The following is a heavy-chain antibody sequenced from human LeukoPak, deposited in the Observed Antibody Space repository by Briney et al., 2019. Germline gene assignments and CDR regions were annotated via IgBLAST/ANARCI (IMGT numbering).Heavy chain of an antibody. J-gene: IGHJ6*03. CDR3: ARVVWYYYDSSGYKGDYYYYYMDV. CDR2: INTNTGNP. CDR1: GYTFTSYA. D-gene: IGHD3-22*01. Sequence: ASVKVSCKASGYTFTSYAMNWVRQAPGQGLEWMGWINTNTGNPTYAQGFTGRFVFSLDTSVSTAYLQISSLKAEDTAVYYCARVVWYYYDSSGYKGDYYYYYMDVWGKGTTVTISS. V-gene: IGHV7-4-1*02.